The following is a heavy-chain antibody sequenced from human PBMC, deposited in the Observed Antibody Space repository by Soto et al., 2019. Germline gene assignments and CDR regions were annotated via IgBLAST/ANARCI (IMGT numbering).Heavy chain of an antibody. J-gene: IGHJ5*02. Sequence: SETLSLTCTVSGGSVSNFYWNRIRQSAGKGLEWIGRIYSSGSTNYNPSLRSRVTMSVDTSKNQFSLKLNSVTAADTAVYYCARSSHKESWFDPWGQGTLVTVS. D-gene: IGHD6-13*01. CDR1: GGSVSNFY. CDR3: ARSSHKESWFDP. CDR2: IYSSGST. V-gene: IGHV4-4*07.